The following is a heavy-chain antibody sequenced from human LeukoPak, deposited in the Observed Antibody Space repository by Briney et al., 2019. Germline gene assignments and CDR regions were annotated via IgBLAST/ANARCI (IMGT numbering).Heavy chain of an antibody. D-gene: IGHD3-16*01. J-gene: IGHJ6*02. Sequence: GGSLRLSCAASGFTFSDYYMSWIRQAPGKGLEWVSYISSSGSTIYYADSVKGRFTISRDNAKNSLYLQMNSLRAEDTAVYYCARDRTPRPRRLIQPDFAEGHYYGMDVWGQGTTVTVSS. CDR1: GFTFSDYY. V-gene: IGHV3-11*01. CDR3: ARDRTPRPRRLIQPDFAEGHYYGMDV. CDR2: ISSSGSTI.